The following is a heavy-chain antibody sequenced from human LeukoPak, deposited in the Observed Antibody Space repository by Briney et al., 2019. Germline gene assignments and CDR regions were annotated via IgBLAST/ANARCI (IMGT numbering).Heavy chain of an antibody. CDR3: ARAYSERYGLGYYYMDV. CDR2: ISSSGSSI. CDR1: GFTFSDYY. Sequence: GGSLRLSCAASGFTFSDYYISWIRQAPGKGLEWVSYISSSGSSIYYADSVKGRFTISRDNAKKSVYLQMNSLRVEDTAVYYCARAYSERYGLGYYYMDVWGKGTTVTISS. J-gene: IGHJ6*03. D-gene: IGHD1-26*01. V-gene: IGHV3-11*04.